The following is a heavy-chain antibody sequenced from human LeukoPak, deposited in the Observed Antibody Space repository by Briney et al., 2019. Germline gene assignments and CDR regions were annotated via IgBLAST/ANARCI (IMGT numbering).Heavy chain of an antibody. CDR2: INHSGST. J-gene: IGHJ4*02. D-gene: IGHD2-8*01. CDR1: GGSISSGGYY. CDR3: ARALGYCTNGVCYRRYFDY. V-gene: IGHV4-39*07. Sequence: PSETLSLTCTVSGGSISSGGYYWSWIRQPPGKGLEWIGEINHSGSTNYNPSLKSRVTISVDTSKNQFSLKLSSVTAADTAVYYCARALGYCTNGVCYRRYFDYWGQGTLVTVSS.